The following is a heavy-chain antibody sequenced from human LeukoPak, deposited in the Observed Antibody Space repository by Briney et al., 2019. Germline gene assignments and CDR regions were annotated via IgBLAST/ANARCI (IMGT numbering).Heavy chain of an antibody. CDR1: GYSISRGNH. CDR2: IYHSGST. CDR3: ARGPLIGPIDY. Sequence: SETLSLTCTVSGYSISRGNHWGWIRPPPGKGLEWIGSIYHSGSTYYNPSLKSRVTISVDTSENQFSLKLTSVTAADTAVYYCARGPLIGPIDYWGQGTLVTVSS. V-gene: IGHV4-38-2*02. J-gene: IGHJ4*02. D-gene: IGHD3-16*01.